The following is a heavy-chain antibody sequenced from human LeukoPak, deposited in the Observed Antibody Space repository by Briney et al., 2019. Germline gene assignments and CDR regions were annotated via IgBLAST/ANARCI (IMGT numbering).Heavy chain of an antibody. Sequence: GGSLRLSCAASGFTFSSYAIHWVRQARKGLEWVAVISYDGRNKDYADSVKGRLTISRDNSKNTVYLQMNSLRTEDTAVYYCARNLATIRHYFDYWGQGTLVTVSS. D-gene: IGHD5-24*01. CDR2: ISYDGRNK. J-gene: IGHJ4*02. CDR1: GFTFSSYA. V-gene: IGHV3-30*04. CDR3: ARNLATIRHYFDY.